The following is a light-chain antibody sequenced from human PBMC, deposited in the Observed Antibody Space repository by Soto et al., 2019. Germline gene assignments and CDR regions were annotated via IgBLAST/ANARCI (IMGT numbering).Light chain of an antibody. V-gene: IGLV1-40*01. Sequence: QSVLTQPPSVSGAAGQRVTISCTGSSSNIGAGYDVHWYLQLPGTAPKLLIYANNQRPSGVPDRFSGSGSGTSASLAVTGLQPDDEAYYYCQSYDSSLSASVFGTGTKVTVL. CDR1: SSNIGAGYD. CDR2: ANN. J-gene: IGLJ1*01. CDR3: QSYDSSLSASV.